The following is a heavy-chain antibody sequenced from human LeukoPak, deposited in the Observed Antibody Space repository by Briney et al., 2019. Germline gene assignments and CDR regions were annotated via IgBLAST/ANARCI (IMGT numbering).Heavy chain of an antibody. CDR3: ARDLSSMALGY. V-gene: IGHV4-34*01. CDR2: INDSGST. CDR1: GESFSGYH. Sequence: SETLSLTCAVYGESFSGYHWSWIRQPPGKGLEWIGEINDSGSTNFNPSLKSRVTISVDTSKNQFSLKLSSVTAADTAVYYCARDLSSMALGYWGQGTLVTVSS. D-gene: IGHD6-13*01. J-gene: IGHJ4*02.